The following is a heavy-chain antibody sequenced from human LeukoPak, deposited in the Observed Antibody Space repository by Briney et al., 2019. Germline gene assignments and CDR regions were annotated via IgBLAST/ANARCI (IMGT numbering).Heavy chain of an antibody. Sequence: GGSLRLSCAASEFTFSNYAMNWVRQAPGRGLEWLSYISTTSSNIYYADSVKGRFSIDRDNAKNSLYLQMNSLRAEDTAVYYCARGNYYGSGNHPYFDYWGQGILVTVSS. J-gene: IGHJ4*02. V-gene: IGHV3-48*01. CDR2: ISTTSSNI. D-gene: IGHD3-10*01. CDR1: EFTFSNYA. CDR3: ARGNYYGSGNHPYFDY.